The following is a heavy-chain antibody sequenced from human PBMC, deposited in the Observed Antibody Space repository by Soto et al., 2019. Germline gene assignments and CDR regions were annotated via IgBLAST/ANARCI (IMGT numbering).Heavy chain of an antibody. D-gene: IGHD6-19*01. CDR3: ARVSRIAVAGTGWFDP. CDR2: IYYSGST. V-gene: IGHV4-61*01. CDR1: GGSVISGSYY. Sequence: SETLSLTCTVSGGSVISGSYYCVCIRQRPWKGLEWIGYIYYSGSTNYNPSLKSRVTISVDTSKNQFSLKLSSVTAADTAVYYCARVSRIAVAGTGWFDPWGQGTLVTVSS. J-gene: IGHJ5*02.